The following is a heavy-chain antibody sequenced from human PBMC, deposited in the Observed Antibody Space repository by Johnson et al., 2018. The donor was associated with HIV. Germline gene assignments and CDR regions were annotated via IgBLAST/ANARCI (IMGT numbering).Heavy chain of an antibody. CDR1: GFTFDDYA. Sequence: VQLVESGGGLVQPGRSLRLSCAASGFTFDDYAMHWVRQAPGKGLEWVSGISWNSCSIGYADSVKGRFTISSYNAKHSLYLPMNSLRAEDTALYYCAKDRNYGSGSYPDSFDIWGQGTMVTVSS. J-gene: IGHJ3*02. V-gene: IGHV3-9*01. D-gene: IGHD3-10*01. CDR3: AKDRNYGSGSYPDSFDI. CDR2: ISWNSCSI.